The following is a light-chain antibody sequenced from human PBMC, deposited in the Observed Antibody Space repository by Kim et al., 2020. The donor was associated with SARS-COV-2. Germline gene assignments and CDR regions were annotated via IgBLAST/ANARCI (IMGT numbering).Light chain of an antibody. CDR2: DVT. V-gene: IGLV2-14*03. Sequence: QSALIQPASVSGSPGQSITMSCTGTSSDVGAYHYVSWYQQHPGRAPKLIIYDVTNRPSGVSNRFSASKSGNTASLTISGLQAEDEADYYCNSYTTSKTYVFGSGTKVTVL. J-gene: IGLJ1*01. CDR1: SSDVGAYHY. CDR3: NSYTTSKTYV.